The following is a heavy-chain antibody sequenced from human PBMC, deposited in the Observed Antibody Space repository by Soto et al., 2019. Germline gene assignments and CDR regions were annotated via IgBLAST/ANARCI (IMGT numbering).Heavy chain of an antibody. Sequence: QVLLQGSGPGLVKPSQTLSLTCTVSGASVTSGDYYWSCIRQPPGKGLEWIGYIYNNGGSYYNPSLKGRLTISIDTSKNHFSLKLKSVTAADTAIYYCVGTGTTDDYWGRGTLVTVSS. J-gene: IGHJ4*02. D-gene: IGHD4-17*01. CDR2: IYNNGGS. CDR3: VGTGTTDDY. CDR1: GASVTSGDYY. V-gene: IGHV4-30-4*01.